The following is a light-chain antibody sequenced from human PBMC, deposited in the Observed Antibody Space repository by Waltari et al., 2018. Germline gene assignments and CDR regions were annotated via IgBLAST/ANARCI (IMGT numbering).Light chain of an antibody. V-gene: IGKV1D-16*01. CDR1: QGINSW. CDR3: QEYDDLPRT. J-gene: IGKJ1*01. CDR2: AAS. Sequence: DIQMTQSPSSLSASVGDKVTITCHASQGINSWLAWYQQKPGKAPKPLIHAASFLQPGVPSRFSGNGSGSDYTLPVSGLQPEEFATYYCQEYDDLPRTCGQGTKVEI.